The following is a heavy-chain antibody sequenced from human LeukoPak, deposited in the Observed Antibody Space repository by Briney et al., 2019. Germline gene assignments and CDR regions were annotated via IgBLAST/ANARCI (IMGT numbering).Heavy chain of an antibody. D-gene: IGHD3-3*01. J-gene: IGHJ5*02. CDR2: MNPNSGNT. CDR3: ARVPTNPTQTYYDFWSGYILNNWFDP. CDR1: GYTFTSYD. V-gene: IGHV1-8*01. Sequence: ASVKVSCKASGYTFTSYDINWVRQATGQGLEWMGWMNPNSGNTGYAQKFQGRVTMTRNTSISTAYMELSSLRSEDTAVYYCARVPTNPTQTYYDFWSGYILNNWFDPWGQGTLVTVSS.